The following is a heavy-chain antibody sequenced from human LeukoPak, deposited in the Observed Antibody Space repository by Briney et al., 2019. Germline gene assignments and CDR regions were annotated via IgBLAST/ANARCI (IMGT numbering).Heavy chain of an antibody. CDR2: ISYDGINK. J-gene: IGHJ4*02. V-gene: IGHV3-30-3*01. CDR3: ARGGYCSSTSCYAVRRLYDY. Sequence: GGSLRLSCAASGFTFSSYAMHWVRQAPGKGLEWVAVISYDGINKYYADSVKGRFTISRDNSKNTLNLQMNSLRAEDTAVYYCARGGYCSSTSCYAVRRLYDYWGQGTLVTVSS. D-gene: IGHD2-2*01. CDR1: GFTFSSYA.